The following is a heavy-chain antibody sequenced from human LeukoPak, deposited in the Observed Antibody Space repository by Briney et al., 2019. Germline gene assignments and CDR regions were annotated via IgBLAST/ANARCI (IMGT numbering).Heavy chain of an antibody. Sequence: PSETLSLTCTVSGGSISSSSYYWGWIRQPPGKGLEWIGYIYYSGSTYYNPSLKSRVTISVDTSKNQFSLKLSSVTAADTAVYYCARALWYYDSKGDAFDIWGQGTMVTVSS. CDR2: IYYSGST. V-gene: IGHV4-30-4*08. CDR1: GGSISSSSYY. D-gene: IGHD3-22*01. J-gene: IGHJ3*02. CDR3: ARALWYYDSKGDAFDI.